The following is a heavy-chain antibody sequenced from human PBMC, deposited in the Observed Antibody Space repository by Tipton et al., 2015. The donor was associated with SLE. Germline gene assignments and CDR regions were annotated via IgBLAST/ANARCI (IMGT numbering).Heavy chain of an antibody. J-gene: IGHJ4*02. D-gene: IGHD2-21*01. Sequence: TLSLTCTVSGDSMNSGVYYWSWLRQPAGKGLEWIGRIFSSGNTIYNPSHKSRLTISEDSSKIQFSLRLSSVTAADTAGYYCAREVISYCGGDCHGSFDYWGQGSLVTVSS. V-gene: IGHV4-61*02. CDR2: IFSSGNT. CDR3: AREVISYCGGDCHGSFDY. CDR1: GDSMNSGVYY.